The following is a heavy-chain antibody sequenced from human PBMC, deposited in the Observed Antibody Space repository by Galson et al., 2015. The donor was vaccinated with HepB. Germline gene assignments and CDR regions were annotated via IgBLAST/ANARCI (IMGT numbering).Heavy chain of an antibody. Sequence: CAISGDSVSSNSAAWNWIRQSPSRGLEWLGRTYYRSKWYNDYAVSVKSRITINPDTSKNQFSLQLNSVTPEDTAVYYCARDRRIGVVMRYYYYGMDVWGQGTTVTVSS. J-gene: IGHJ6*02. CDR1: GDSVSSNSAA. V-gene: IGHV6-1*01. D-gene: IGHD3-10*01. CDR3: ARDRRIGVVMRYYYYGMDV. CDR2: TYYRSKWYN.